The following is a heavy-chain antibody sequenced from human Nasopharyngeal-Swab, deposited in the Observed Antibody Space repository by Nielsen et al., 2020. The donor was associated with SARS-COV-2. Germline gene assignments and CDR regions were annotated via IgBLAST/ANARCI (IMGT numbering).Heavy chain of an antibody. V-gene: IGHV1-69*13. D-gene: IGHD1-7*01. CDR3: ARGLKYNWNYVAYYYGMDV. CDR2: IIPVFGAT. J-gene: IGHJ6*02. Sequence: SVKVSCKASGGTFSTYAFSWVRQAPGQGLEWMGGIIPVFGATNYAQKFQGRVTITADESTSTAYMELSSLRSEDTAVYYCARGLKYNWNYVAYYYGMDVWGQGTTVTVSS. CDR1: GGTFSTYA.